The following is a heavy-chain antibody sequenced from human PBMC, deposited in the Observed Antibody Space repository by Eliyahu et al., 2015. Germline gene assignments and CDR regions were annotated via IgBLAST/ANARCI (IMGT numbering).Heavy chain of an antibody. D-gene: IGHD4-17*01. J-gene: IGHJ5*02. V-gene: IGHV3-53*01. CDR3: AGNGDYPMFDP. CDR1: GFTVSNNX. CDR2: IYPGGGT. Sequence: EVQLVESGGGLIQPGGSLRLXCAXXGFTVSNNXMHWVRQAPGKGLEWVSVIYPGGGTYYAGSVRGRFTISRDNSKSTLYLQMNSLRAEDTGVYYCAGNGDYPMFDPWGQGTLVTVSS.